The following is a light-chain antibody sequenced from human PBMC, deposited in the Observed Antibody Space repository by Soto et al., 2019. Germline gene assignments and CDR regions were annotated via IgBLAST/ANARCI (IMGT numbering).Light chain of an antibody. Sequence: EIVLTQSPGTLSLSPGERATLSCRASPSVSSSYLAWYQQKPGQAPRLLIYDASNRATGIPARFSGSGSGTDFTLTISSLEPEDFAVYYCQRRSNWPPVITFGQGTRLEIK. CDR3: QRRSNWPPVIT. CDR2: DAS. CDR1: PSVSSSY. J-gene: IGKJ5*01. V-gene: IGKV3-11*01.